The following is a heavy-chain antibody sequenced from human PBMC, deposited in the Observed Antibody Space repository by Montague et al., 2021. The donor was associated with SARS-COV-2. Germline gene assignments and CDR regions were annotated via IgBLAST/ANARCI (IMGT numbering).Heavy chain of an antibody. CDR3: ARDTDYYDLAAGYYYGMDV. D-gene: IGHD3-22*01. J-gene: IGHJ6*01. CDR2: IYYSGNT. CDR1: DGSISSYY. V-gene: IGHV4-59*01. Sequence: SETLSLTCTFADGSISSYYWRWIRQPPGKGLEWIGYIYYSGNTNYNPSLKSRVTISVDTSKNQFSLKLSSVTAADTAVYYCARDTDYYDLAAGYYYGMDV.